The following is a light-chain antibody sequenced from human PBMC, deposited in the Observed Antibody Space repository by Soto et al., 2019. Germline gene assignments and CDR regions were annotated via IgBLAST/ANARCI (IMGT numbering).Light chain of an antibody. CDR3: MQGTHWPLS. V-gene: IGKV2-30*01. J-gene: IGKJ5*01. Sequence: VVMTQSPLSLPVTLGQPASISCRSTQSLVYDDGDTYLNWFQQRPGQSPRRLIYKVSNRDSGVPDRFSGSGSGTDFTLEISRVEAEDVGVYYCMQGTHWPLSFGQGTRLEIK. CDR1: QSLVYDDGDTY. CDR2: KVS.